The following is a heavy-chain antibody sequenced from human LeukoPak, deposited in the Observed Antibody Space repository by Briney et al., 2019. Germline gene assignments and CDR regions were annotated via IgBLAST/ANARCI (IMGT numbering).Heavy chain of an antibody. V-gene: IGHV4-39*01. Sequence: SETLSLTCSVSGDSISGISYYWGWIRQPPGKGLEWIGKIYYSGSSYNNPSLESRVVISLDTSRNQFSLKLTSVTATDTAVYYCARQGAVGAMGFDFWGQGILVTVSS. CDR2: IYYSGSS. CDR3: ARQGAVGAMGFDF. J-gene: IGHJ4*02. CDR1: GDSISGISYY. D-gene: IGHD1-26*01.